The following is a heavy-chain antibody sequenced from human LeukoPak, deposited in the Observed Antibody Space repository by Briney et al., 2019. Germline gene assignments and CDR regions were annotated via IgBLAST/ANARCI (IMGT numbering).Heavy chain of an antibody. CDR1: GGSVSRDIYF. J-gene: IGHJ4*02. V-gene: IGHV4-39*07. Sequence: SETLSLTCTVSGGSVSRDIYFWGWIRQPPGKGLEWIGSIYYTGSTYSTPSLKSRVTISIDTSKNQFSLKLNSVTAADTAVYYCARVDTAMVLDYWGQGTLVTVSS. CDR3: ARVDTAMVLDY. D-gene: IGHD5-18*01. CDR2: IYYTGST.